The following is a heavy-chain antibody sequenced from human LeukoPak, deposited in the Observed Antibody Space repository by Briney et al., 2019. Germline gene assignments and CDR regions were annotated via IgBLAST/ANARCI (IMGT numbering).Heavy chain of an antibody. CDR1: GGSFGGYY. Sequence: PSETLSLTCAVYGGSFGGYYWCWIRQPPGKGLEWIGEINHSGSTNYNPSLKSRVTISVDTSKNQFSLKLSSVTAADTAVYYCARGPFKRRLGYCSSTSCYAGVNYFDYWGQGTLVTVSS. D-gene: IGHD2-2*01. CDR3: ARGPFKRRLGYCSSTSCYAGVNYFDY. J-gene: IGHJ4*02. V-gene: IGHV4-34*01. CDR2: INHSGST.